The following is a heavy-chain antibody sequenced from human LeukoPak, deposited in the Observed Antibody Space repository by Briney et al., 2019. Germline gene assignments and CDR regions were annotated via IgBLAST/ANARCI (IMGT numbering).Heavy chain of an antibody. Sequence: GGSLRLSCAASGFTFSSYAMSWVRQAPGKGLEWVSAISGSGGSTYYADSVKGGFTISRENCKKTLYLQMNSLRAEDTAVYYCAKGEYYYDSSGYPYPYYFDYWGQGTLVTVSS. V-gene: IGHV3-23*01. CDR1: GFTFSSYA. J-gene: IGHJ4*02. D-gene: IGHD3-22*01. CDR3: AKGEYYYDSSGYPYPYYFDY. CDR2: ISGSGGST.